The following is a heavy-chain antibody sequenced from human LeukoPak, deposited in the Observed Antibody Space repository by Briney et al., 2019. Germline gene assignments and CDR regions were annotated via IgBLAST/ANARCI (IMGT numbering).Heavy chain of an antibody. CDR3: ATLPLLRYFDWLLYSYFDY. D-gene: IGHD3-9*01. CDR1: GYTLTELS. CDR2: FDPEDGET. Sequence: ASVKVSCKVPGYTLTELSMHWVRQAPGKGLEWMGGFDPEDGETIYAQKFQGRVTMTEDTSTDTAYMELSSLRSEDTAVYYCATLPLLRYFDWLLYSYFDYWGQGTLVTVSS. J-gene: IGHJ4*02. V-gene: IGHV1-24*01.